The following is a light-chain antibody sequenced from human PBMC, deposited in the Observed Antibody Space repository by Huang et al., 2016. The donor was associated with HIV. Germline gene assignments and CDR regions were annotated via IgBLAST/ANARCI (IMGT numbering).Light chain of an antibody. J-gene: IGKJ1*01. Sequence: DIQMTQSPSSLSASVGDRVTRTCRASQSISSYLNWYQQKPGKAPKLLIYAASSLQSGVPSRFSGSGSGTDFTLTISSLQPEDFATYYCQQSYSTRWTFGQGTKVEIK. CDR1: QSISSY. CDR3: QQSYSTRWT. CDR2: AAS. V-gene: IGKV1-39*01.